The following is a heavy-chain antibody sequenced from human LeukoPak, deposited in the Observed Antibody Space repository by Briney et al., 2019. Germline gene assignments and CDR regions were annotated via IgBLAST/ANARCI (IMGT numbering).Heavy chain of an antibody. CDR1: GGSISSSNYY. CDR2: IYYSGST. J-gene: IGHJ4*02. V-gene: IGHV4-39*01. D-gene: IGHD3-10*01. CDR3: ARVVSGSYYLGY. Sequence: SETLSLTCTVSGGSISSSNYYWGWIRQPPGKGLEWIGSIYYSGSTHYIASLKSRLTISVDTSKNQFSLKLNSVTAADTAIYYCARVVSGSYYLGYWGQGTLVTVSS.